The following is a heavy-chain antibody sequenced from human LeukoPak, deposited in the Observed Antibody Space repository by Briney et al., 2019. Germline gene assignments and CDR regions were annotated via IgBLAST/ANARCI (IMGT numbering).Heavy chain of an antibody. CDR2: IYYSGST. J-gene: IGHJ6*02. D-gene: IGHD6-6*01. Sequence: TASETLSLTCAVYGGSFSGYYWSWIRQPPGEGLERVGYIYYSGSTNYNPSLKSRVTISVDTSKNQFSLKLSSVTAADTAVYYCARHSYSSSSPYQYYYYGMDVWGQGTTVTVSS. CDR1: GGSFSGYY. CDR3: ARHSYSSSSPYQYYYYGMDV. V-gene: IGHV4-59*08.